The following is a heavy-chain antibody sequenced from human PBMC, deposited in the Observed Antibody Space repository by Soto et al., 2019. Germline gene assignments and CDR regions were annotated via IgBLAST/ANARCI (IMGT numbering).Heavy chain of an antibody. D-gene: IGHD4-17*01. J-gene: IGHJ6*02. CDR1: GFTFGDRY. V-gene: IGHV3-11*01. Sequence: QGQLVESGGDLVRPGGSLRLSCATSGFTFGDRYMSGIRQAPGKGLEWVSYISSSGFTIYYADSVKGRFTISRDNANYSLYLQMNSLRAEDAAVYYCARNTKSAAGADYYGLDVWGHGTTVIVSS. CDR3: ARNTKSAAGADYYGLDV. CDR2: ISSSGFTI.